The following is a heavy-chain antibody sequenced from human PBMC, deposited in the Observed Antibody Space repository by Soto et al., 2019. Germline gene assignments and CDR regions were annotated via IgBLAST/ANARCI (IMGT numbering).Heavy chain of an antibody. J-gene: IGHJ4*02. Sequence: ASVKVSCKASGYAFTSYGISWVRQAPGQGLEWMGWISAYNGNTNYAQKLQGRVTMTTDTSTSTAYMELRSLRSDDTAVYYCARPSSQLRPYYFDYWGQGTLVTVSS. CDR3: ARPSSQLRPYYFDY. V-gene: IGHV1-18*01. D-gene: IGHD1-7*01. CDR1: GYAFTSYG. CDR2: ISAYNGNT.